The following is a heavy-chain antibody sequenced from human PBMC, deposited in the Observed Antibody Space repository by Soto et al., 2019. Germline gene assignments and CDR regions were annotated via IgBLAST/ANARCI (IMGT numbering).Heavy chain of an antibody. CDR1: GGTFSSYT. J-gene: IGHJ6*02. CDR3: ARDQGQHYYYYGMDV. Sequence: QVQLVQSGAEVKKPGSSVKVSCKASGGTFSSYTISWVRQAPGQGLEWMGRIIPILGIANYAQKFQGRVTITADKSASPAYMELSRLRSEGTAVYYCARDQGQHYYYYGMDVWGQGTTVTVSS. V-gene: IGHV1-69*08. CDR2: IIPILGIA.